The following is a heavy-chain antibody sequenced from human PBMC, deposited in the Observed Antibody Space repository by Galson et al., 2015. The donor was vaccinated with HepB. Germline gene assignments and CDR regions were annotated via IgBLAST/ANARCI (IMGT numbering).Heavy chain of an antibody. CDR2: MNPNSGNT. CDR1: GYTFTSYD. V-gene: IGHV1-8*01. CDR3: ARASDFWSGQWERYYMDV. Sequence: SVKVSCKASGYTFTSYDINWVRQATGQGLEWMGWMNPNSGNTGYAQKFQGRVTMTRNTSISTAYMELSSLRSEDTAVYYCARASDFWSGQWERYYMDVWGKGTTVTVSS. D-gene: IGHD3-3*01. J-gene: IGHJ6*03.